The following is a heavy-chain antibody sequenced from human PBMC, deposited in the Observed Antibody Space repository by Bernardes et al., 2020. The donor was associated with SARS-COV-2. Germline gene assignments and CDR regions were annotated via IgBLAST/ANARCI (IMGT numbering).Heavy chain of an antibody. CDR3: ASVTWSQRDDFDV. Sequence: ASVKVSCKASGYTFTDYYLHWVRQAPGQGLEWMGWVIAKSGDTEYAQKFRGRVTMTRDTAISTAYMELRRLTSDDTALYYCASVTWSQRDDFDVWGQGTMVTVSS. D-gene: IGHD1-26*01. CDR2: VIAKSGDT. V-gene: IGHV1-2*02. CDR1: GYTFTDYY. J-gene: IGHJ3*01.